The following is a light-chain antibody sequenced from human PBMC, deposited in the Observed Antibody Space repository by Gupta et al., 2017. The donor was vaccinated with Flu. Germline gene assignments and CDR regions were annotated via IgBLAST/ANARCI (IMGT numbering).Light chain of an antibody. Sequence: SSDLTQPPSVSVSPGQTATITCSGDKLGYTYVSWYQQKPGLSPVLVMYQDSERPSGIPERFSGSKSGNTATLTISGTQALDEAGYYCQALAMSTARIFGGGTRLTVL. CDR2: QDS. CDR1: KLGYTY. V-gene: IGLV3-1*01. J-gene: IGLJ2*01. CDR3: QALAMSTARI.